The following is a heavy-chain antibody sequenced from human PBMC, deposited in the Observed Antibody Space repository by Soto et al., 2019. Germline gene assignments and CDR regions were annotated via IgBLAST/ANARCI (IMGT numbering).Heavy chain of an antibody. D-gene: IGHD4-4*01. CDR1: GGSISSGVYY. CDR3: ARAHMTTVTSYFDY. J-gene: IGHJ4*02. V-gene: IGHV4-31*03. Sequence: SETLSLTCTVSGGSISSGVYYGSWIRQHPGKGLEWIGYIYYSGITYYNPSLKSRVTISVDTSKNQFSLKLSSVTAADTAVYYCARAHMTTVTSYFDYWGQGTLVIV. CDR2: IYYSGIT.